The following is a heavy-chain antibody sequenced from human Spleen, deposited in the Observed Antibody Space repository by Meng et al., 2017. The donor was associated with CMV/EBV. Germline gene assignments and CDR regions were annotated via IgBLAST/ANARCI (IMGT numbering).Heavy chain of an antibody. D-gene: IGHD1-26*01. CDR2: IKCDGSEK. J-gene: IGHJ4*02. CDR3: VRVGREMGATTADY. CDR1: GFTFSSSW. V-gene: IGHV3-52*01. Sequence: GESLKISCAASGFTFSSSWMHWVCQAPEKGLEWVADIKCDGSEKYYVDSVKGRLTISRDNAKNSFYLQVNSLRAEDMTVYYCVRVGREMGATTADYWGQGTLVTVSS.